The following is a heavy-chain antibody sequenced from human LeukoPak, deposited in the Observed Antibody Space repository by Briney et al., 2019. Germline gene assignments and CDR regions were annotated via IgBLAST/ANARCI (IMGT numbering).Heavy chain of an antibody. D-gene: IGHD6-19*01. Sequence: PSETLSLTCAVYGGSLSGYYWSWIRQPPGRGLEWIGEINHSGSTNYNPSLKSRVTISVDTSKNQFSLKLSSVTAADTAVYYCARYSSPDYWGQGTLVTVSS. V-gene: IGHV4-34*01. J-gene: IGHJ4*02. CDR2: INHSGST. CDR1: GGSLSGYY. CDR3: ARYSSPDY.